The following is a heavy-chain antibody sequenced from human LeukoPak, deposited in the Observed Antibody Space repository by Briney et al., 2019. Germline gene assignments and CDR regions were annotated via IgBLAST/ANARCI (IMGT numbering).Heavy chain of an antibody. D-gene: IGHD3-10*01. V-gene: IGHV1-18*01. Sequence: GASVKVSCKASGYTFTSYGTSWVRQAPGQGLEWMGWISAYNGNTNYAQKLQGRVTMTTDTSTSTAYMELRSLRSDDTAVYYCARDGPLYGSGSYYDYWGQGTLVTVSS. CDR1: GYTFTSYG. J-gene: IGHJ4*02. CDR2: ISAYNGNT. CDR3: ARDGPLYGSGSYYDY.